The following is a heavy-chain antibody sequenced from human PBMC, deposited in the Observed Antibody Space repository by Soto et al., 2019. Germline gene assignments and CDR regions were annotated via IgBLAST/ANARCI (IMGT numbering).Heavy chain of an antibody. V-gene: IGHV3-23*01. CDR1: GFGFSDYP. Sequence: EVHLLESGGGVVQPGGTLKISCAASGFGFSDYPMSWVRQAPGQGLEWVSGISPAGDKTYYADSVKGRFTISRDNSKTTLSLQMNSLRAEDTGVYYCAKLQWLEFGGVYWGQGTLVTVSS. J-gene: IGHJ4*02. CDR2: ISPAGDKT. CDR3: AKLQWLEFGGVY. D-gene: IGHD6-19*01.